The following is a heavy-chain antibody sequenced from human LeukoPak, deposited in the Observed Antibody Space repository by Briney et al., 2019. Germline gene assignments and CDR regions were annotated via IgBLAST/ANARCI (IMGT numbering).Heavy chain of an antibody. CDR2: INHSGST. CDR1: GESFSGYY. J-gene: IGHJ4*02. Sequence: SETLSLTCSVYGESFSGYYWSWIRRPLGKGLEWIGEINHSGSTNYNPSLKSRVTISVDTSKNQFSLKLSSVTAADTAVYYCARDQGGTFDYWGQGTLVTVSS. V-gene: IGHV4-34*01. CDR3: ARDQGGTFDY.